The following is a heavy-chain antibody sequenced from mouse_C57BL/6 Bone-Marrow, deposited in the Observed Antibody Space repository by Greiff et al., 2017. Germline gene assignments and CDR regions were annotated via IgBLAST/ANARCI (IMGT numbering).Heavy chain of an antibody. J-gene: IGHJ2*01. Sequence: VQLQQSGPELVKPGASVKISCKASGYTFTDYYMNWVKQSPGKSLEWIGAINPNNGGTRYNQKFKGKATLTVDKSSSTAYMELRSLTSEDSAVYYCARGGYDYDVDYWGRGTTLTVTA. CDR1: GYTFTDYY. CDR3: ARGGYDYDVDY. V-gene: IGHV1-26*01. D-gene: IGHD2-4*01. CDR2: INPNNGGT.